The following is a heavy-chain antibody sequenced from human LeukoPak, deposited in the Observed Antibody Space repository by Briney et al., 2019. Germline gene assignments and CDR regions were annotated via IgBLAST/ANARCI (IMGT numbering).Heavy chain of an antibody. CDR2: INWNGGST. Sequence: GGSLRLSCAASGFTFDDYGMSWVRQAPGKGLEWVSGINWNGGSTGYADSVKGRSTISRDNAKNSLYLQMNSLRAEDTALYYCAKGGYGDYPADAFDIWGQGTMVTVSS. J-gene: IGHJ3*02. V-gene: IGHV3-20*04. D-gene: IGHD4-17*01. CDR3: AKGGYGDYPADAFDI. CDR1: GFTFDDYG.